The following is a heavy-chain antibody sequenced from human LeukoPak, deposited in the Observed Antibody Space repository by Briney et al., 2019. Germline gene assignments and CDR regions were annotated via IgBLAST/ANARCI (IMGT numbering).Heavy chain of an antibody. V-gene: IGHV3-7*01. CDR3: AKVMIVVVPAASGADDY. Sequence: PGGSLRLSCAASGFTFSNYWMSWVRQAPGKGLEWVANIREDGSEKYYVDSVKGQFTISRDNAKNSLFLQMDSLRAEDTAVYYCAKVMIVVVPAASGADDYWGQGTLVTVSS. J-gene: IGHJ4*02. CDR1: GFTFSNYW. D-gene: IGHD2-2*01. CDR2: IREDGSEK.